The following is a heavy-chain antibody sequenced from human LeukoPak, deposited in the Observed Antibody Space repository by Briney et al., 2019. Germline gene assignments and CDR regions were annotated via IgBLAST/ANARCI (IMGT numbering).Heavy chain of an antibody. D-gene: IGHD3-16*02. V-gene: IGHV4-59*08. Sequence: SETLSLSCTVSGGSMNYYYWSWIRQPPGQGLEWIGYIYYRWTTNYLLSLKDRVDISIDTSKNQFSLRLYSVTAADTAVYFCARLARFEELSPRYYFDNWGLGTLVTVSS. CDR2: IYYRWTT. CDR3: ARLARFEELSPRYYFDN. CDR1: GGSMNYYY. J-gene: IGHJ4*02.